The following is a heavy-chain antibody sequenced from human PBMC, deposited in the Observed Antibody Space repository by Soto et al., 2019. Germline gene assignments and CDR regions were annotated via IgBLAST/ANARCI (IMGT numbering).Heavy chain of an antibody. CDR2: IKQDGSEK. J-gene: IGHJ4*02. D-gene: IGHD4-17*01. V-gene: IGHV3-7*04. CDR1: GFTFSSYW. Sequence: EVQLVESGGGLVQPGGSLRLSCAASGFTFSSYWMSWVRQAPGKGLEWVANIKQDGSEKYYVDSVKGRFTISRDNGKNSLYLQMNSLRSEDSAVYYCARAADYGDIFDYWGQGTLVTVS. CDR3: ARAADYGDIFDY.